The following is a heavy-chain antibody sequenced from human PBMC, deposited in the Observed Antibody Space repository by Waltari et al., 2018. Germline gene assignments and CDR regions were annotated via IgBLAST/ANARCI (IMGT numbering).Heavy chain of an antibody. V-gene: IGHV4-31*03. J-gene: IGHJ5*02. CDR2: IYHRGST. D-gene: IGHD2-2*01. Sequence: QVQLQESGPGLVKPSQTLSLTCTVSGGSISSGGYYWSWIRQHPGKGLEWIGYIYHRGSTYYNPSIKSRVTISVDRSKIQVSLKLSSVTAADTAVYYCARGKDIVVVPAALDWFDPWGQGTLVTVSS. CDR3: ARGKDIVVVPAALDWFDP. CDR1: GGSISSGGYY.